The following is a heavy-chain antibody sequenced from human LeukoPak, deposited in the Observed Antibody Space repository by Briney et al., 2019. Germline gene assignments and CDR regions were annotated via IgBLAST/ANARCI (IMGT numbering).Heavy chain of an antibody. CDR3: AKGQRCLQLDAFDI. V-gene: IGHV3-9*03. Sequence: GRSLRLSCAASGFTFDDYAMHWVRQAPGKGLEWVSGISWNSGSIGYADSVKGRFTISRDNAKNSLYLQMNSLRAEDMALYYCAKGQRCLQLDAFDIWGQGTMVTVSS. CDR2: ISWNSGSI. CDR1: GFTFDDYA. J-gene: IGHJ3*02. D-gene: IGHD5-24*01.